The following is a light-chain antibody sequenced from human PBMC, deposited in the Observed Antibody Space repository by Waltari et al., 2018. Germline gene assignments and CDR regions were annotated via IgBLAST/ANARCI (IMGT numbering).Light chain of an antibody. CDR3: QSHDSSLSGSV. Sequence: QSVLTQPPSLSGAPGQRVTISCTGSRSNIGAGSDVHWYQQLPGTAPKLLIYGNNNRPSGVPDRFSGSRSGTSASLAITGLQAEDEADYYCQSHDSSLSGSVFGGGTKLTVL. V-gene: IGLV1-40*01. J-gene: IGLJ2*01. CDR1: RSNIGAGSD. CDR2: GNN.